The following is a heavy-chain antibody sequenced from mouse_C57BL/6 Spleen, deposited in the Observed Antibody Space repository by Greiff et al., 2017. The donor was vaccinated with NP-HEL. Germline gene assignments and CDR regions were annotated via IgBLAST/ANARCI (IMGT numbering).Heavy chain of an antibody. CDR2: IDPSDSYT. J-gene: IGHJ4*01. V-gene: IGHV1-69*01. D-gene: IGHD2-5*01. CDR1: GYTFTSYW. Sequence: QVHVKQPGAELVMPGASVKLSCKASGYTFTSYWMHWVKQRPGQGLEWIGEIDPSDSYTNYNQKFKGKSTLTVDKSSSTAYMQLSSLTSEDSAVYYCARSPYYSNYDYAMDYWGQGTSVTVSS. CDR3: ARSPYYSNYDYAMDY.